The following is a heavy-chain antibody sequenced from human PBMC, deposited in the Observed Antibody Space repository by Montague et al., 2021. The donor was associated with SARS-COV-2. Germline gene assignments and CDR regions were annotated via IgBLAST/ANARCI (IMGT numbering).Heavy chain of an antibody. CDR2: INQSGST. J-gene: IGHJ4*02. V-gene: IGHV4-34*01. D-gene: IGHD3-10*01. Sequence: SETLSLTCALYGGSFSGFQWSWIRQSPGKGLEWIGEINQSGSTNYNASLKSRVTMSLDTSKNQVSLKLSSVTAADTAVYYCATSSSRSYYVGLDYWGQGTLVTVTS. CDR3: ATSSSRSYYVGLDY. CDR1: GGSFSGFQ.